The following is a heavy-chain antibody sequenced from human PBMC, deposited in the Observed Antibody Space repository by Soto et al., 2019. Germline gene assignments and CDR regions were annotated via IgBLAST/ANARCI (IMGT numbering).Heavy chain of an antibody. J-gene: IGHJ5*02. D-gene: IGHD3-3*01. V-gene: IGHV1-3*01. CDR3: ARVSYDFWSGYSAAYWFDP. CDR2: INAGNGNT. Sequence: GASVNVSCKASGYTFTSYAMHWVRQAPGQRLEWMGWINAGNGNTKYSQKFQGRVTITRDTSASTAYMELSSLRSEDTAVYYCARVSYDFWSGYSAAYWFDPWGQGTLVTVSS. CDR1: GYTFTSYA.